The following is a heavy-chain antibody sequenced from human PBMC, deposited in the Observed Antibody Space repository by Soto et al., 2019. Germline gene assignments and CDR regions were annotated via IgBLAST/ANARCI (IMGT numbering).Heavy chain of an antibody. CDR1: GFTFSAYV. D-gene: IGHD2-21*02. CDR3: AKDSSEVVVATANWDGYYYGMDV. Sequence: EVQLLGSGGGLVQPGGSLRLSCEASGFTFSAYVMSWVRQAPGQGLEWVSTISGGGGNTYYADSVKGRFTVSRDNSKNTLYLQMNSLRAADTAVYYCAKDSSEVVVATANWDGYYYGMDVWGQGTTVTVSS. V-gene: IGHV3-23*01. CDR2: ISGGGGNT. J-gene: IGHJ6*02.